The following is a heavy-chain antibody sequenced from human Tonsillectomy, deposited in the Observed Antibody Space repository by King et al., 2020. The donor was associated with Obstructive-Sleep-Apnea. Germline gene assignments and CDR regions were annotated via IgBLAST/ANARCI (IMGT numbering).Heavy chain of an antibody. Sequence: VQLVESGGGVVQPGRSLRLSCAASGFTFSSYAMHWVRQAPGKGLEWVAVISYDGSNKYYADSVKGRFTISRANSNNTLYLQMNSLRAEDTAVYYGAREGQGTGVNWFDPWGQGTLVTVSS. CDR2: ISYDGSNK. CDR3: AREGQGTGVNWFDP. CDR1: GFTFSSYA. J-gene: IGHJ5*02. D-gene: IGHD1-14*01. V-gene: IGHV3-30-3*01.